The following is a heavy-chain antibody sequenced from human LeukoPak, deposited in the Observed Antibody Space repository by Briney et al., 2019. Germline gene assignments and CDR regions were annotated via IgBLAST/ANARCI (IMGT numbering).Heavy chain of an antibody. CDR2: IHQDGSQQ. CDR1: GGSISSYY. J-gene: IGHJ4*02. CDR3: SNGIYSSSY. V-gene: IGHV3-7*01. Sequence: PSETLSLTCTVSGGSISSYYWSWIRQAPGKGLEWVANIHQDGSQQYYLDSVEGRFTISRDNAKNSLYLQMDNLRAEDTTVYYCSNGIYSSSYWGRGTLVTVSS. D-gene: IGHD6-6*01.